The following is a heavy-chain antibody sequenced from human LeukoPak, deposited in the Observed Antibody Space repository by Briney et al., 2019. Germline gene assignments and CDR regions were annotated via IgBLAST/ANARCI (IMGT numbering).Heavy chain of an antibody. CDR3: ARVDGRYYYYYGMDV. CDR2: IKQDGSEK. V-gene: IGHV3-7*04. CDR1: GFVFSSYC. Sequence: GGSLRLSCAASGFVFSSYCMSWVRQAPGKGLEWVANIKQDGSEKYYVDSVKGRFTISRDNAKNSLYLQMNSLRAEDTAVYYCARVDGRYYYYYGMDVWGQGTTVTVSS. J-gene: IGHJ6*02.